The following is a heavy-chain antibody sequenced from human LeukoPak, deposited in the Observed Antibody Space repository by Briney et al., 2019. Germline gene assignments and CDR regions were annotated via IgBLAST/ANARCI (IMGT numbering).Heavy chain of an antibody. CDR2: ISGDSKYI. CDR1: GFTFSRYT. J-gene: IGHJ3*02. V-gene: IGHV3-21*04. Sequence: PGGSLRLSCAGSGFTFSRYTFNWVRQAPGRGLEWVSAISGDSKYIYYTDSVKGRFTISRDNSKNTLNLQMNSLRAEDTAVYYCAKEAVTTDAFDIWGQGTMVTVSS. D-gene: IGHD4-17*01. CDR3: AKEAVTTDAFDI.